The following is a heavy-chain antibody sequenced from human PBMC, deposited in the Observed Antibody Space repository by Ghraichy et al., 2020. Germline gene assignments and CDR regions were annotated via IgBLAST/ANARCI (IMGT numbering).Heavy chain of an antibody. CDR2: IHTSGST. J-gene: IGHJ4*02. V-gene: IGHV4-4*07. D-gene: IGHD3-22*01. CDR3: ASEGYDSSGFYPGH. Sequence: SETLSLTCTVSGGSITNYYWSWIRQPAGKGLEWIGRIHTSGSTHYNPSLKSRVTMSVDTSRNQFSLKLSSVTAADTAVYYCASEGYDSSGFYPGHWGQGTLVTISS. CDR1: GGSITNYY.